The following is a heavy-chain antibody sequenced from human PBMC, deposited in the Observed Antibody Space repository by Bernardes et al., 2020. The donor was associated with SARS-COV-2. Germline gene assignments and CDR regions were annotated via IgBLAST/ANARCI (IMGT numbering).Heavy chain of an antibody. CDR1: GFTYSSSW. V-gene: IGHV3-74*01. CDR3: ATAGSYRFDY. J-gene: IGHJ4*02. Sequence: GSLRLCCAASGFTYSSSWMHWIRPAPGKGLVWVSRCNKDESITNYADSVKGRFTISRVNVKNTLYLQMNSLRVDDTAVYYCATAGSYRFDYWGQGSLVTVSS. CDR2: CNKDESIT. D-gene: IGHD3-16*02.